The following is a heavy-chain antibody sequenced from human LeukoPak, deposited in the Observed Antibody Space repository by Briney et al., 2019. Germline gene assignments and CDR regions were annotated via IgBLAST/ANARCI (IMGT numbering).Heavy chain of an antibody. CDR2: ISSSGSTI. CDR1: GFTFSSYE. CDR3: AKVGDSSGYYQNYFDY. V-gene: IGHV3-48*03. Sequence: GGSLRLSCAASGFTFSSYEMNWVRQAPGKGLEWVSYISSSGSTIYYADSVKGRFTISRDNSKNTLYLQMNSLRAEDTAVYYCAKVGDSSGYYQNYFDYWGQRTLVTVSS. J-gene: IGHJ4*02. D-gene: IGHD3-22*01.